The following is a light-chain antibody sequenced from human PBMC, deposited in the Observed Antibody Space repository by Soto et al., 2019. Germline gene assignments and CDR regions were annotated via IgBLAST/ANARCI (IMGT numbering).Light chain of an antibody. V-gene: IGLV3-1*01. CDR3: QAWDSNSVV. Sequence: SYELTQPPSVSVSPGQTATITCSGEKLGYSFVSWYQQKPGQSPVLVIYQASKRPSGIPERFSGSDSGNAATLTISGTQTMDEADYYCQAWDSNSVVFGGGTKLTVL. CDR1: KLGYSF. J-gene: IGLJ2*01. CDR2: QAS.